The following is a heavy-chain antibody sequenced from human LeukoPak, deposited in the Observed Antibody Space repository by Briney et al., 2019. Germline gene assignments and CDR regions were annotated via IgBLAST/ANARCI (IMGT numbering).Heavy chain of an antibody. CDR2: INTDGSST. Sequence: GGSLRLSCAASGFTFSSYWMHWVRQAPGKGLVWVSRINTDGSSTSYADSVKGRFTISRDNAKNTLYLQMNSLRAEDTAVYYCASFGDQDYYYYMDVWGKGTTVTVSS. D-gene: IGHD3-10*01. CDR3: ASFGDQDYYYYMDV. J-gene: IGHJ6*03. CDR1: GFTFSSYW. V-gene: IGHV3-74*01.